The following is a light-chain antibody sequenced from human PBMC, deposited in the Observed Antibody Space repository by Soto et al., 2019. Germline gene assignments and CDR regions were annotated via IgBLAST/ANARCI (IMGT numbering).Light chain of an antibody. CDR1: QSLLHSNGNIY. CDR2: LGS. V-gene: IGKV2-28*01. J-gene: IGKJ1*01. CDR3: MQAIQAPRT. Sequence: DIVLTQSPLSLPVTPGEPASISCRSSQSLLHSNGNIYLDWYLQKPGQSPQLLIYLGSIRASGVPDRVSDSGSGTDFTLKITRVEAEDVGVYYCMQAIQAPRTFGLGTKVEIK.